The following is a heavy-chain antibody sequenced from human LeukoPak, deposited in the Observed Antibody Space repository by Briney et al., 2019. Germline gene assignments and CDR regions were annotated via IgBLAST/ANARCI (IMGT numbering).Heavy chain of an antibody. Sequence: GGSLRLSCEASGFTFSTYGMHWVRQAPGKGLEWITLIPYDGSNKYYADSVKGRFTISRDNSKNTLYLQMNSLRAEDTAVYYCARYYGSGRGYYGLDVWGQGTTVAVFS. CDR3: ARYYGSGRGYYGLDV. CDR2: IPYDGSNK. J-gene: IGHJ6*02. CDR1: GFTFSTYG. D-gene: IGHD3-10*01. V-gene: IGHV3-30*03.